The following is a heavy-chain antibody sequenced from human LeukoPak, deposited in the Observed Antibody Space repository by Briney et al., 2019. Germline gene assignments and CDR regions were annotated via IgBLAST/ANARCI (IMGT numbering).Heavy chain of an antibody. Sequence: GGCLSLSCAASGFTFSSYGMHWVRQAPGKGLEWVAFIRYDGSNKYYADSVKGRFTISRDNSKNTLYLQMNSLRAEDTAVYYCAKGSVHCSSTSCYSWNWYFDLWGRGTLVTVSS. CDR2: IRYDGSNK. CDR1: GFTFSSYG. CDR3: AKGSVHCSSTSCYSWNWYFDL. J-gene: IGHJ2*01. D-gene: IGHD2-2*01. V-gene: IGHV3-30*02.